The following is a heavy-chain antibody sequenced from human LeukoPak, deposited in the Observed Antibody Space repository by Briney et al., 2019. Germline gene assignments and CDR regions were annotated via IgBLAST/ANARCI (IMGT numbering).Heavy chain of an antibody. Sequence: PGGSLRLSCAASGFTFSSYGMHWVRQAPGKGLEWVAVISYDGSNKYYADSVKGRFTISRDNSKNTLYLQMNSLRSEDTAVYYCARLDYYDSSGYYRTFDYWGQGTLVTVSP. CDR1: GFTFSSYG. CDR3: ARLDYYDSSGYYRTFDY. CDR2: ISYDGSNK. V-gene: IGHV3-30*03. D-gene: IGHD3-22*01. J-gene: IGHJ4*02.